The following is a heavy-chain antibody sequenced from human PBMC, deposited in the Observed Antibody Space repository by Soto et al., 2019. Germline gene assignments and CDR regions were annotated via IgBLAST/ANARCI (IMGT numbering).Heavy chain of an antibody. CDR1: GGSISSYY. J-gene: IGHJ6*02. V-gene: IGHV4-59*01. D-gene: IGHD1-26*01. CDR3: AREGVKGSRGNYYYYYGMDV. CDR2: IYYSGST. Sequence: SETLSLTCTVSGGSISSYYLSWIRQPPGKGLEWIGYIYYSGSTNYNPSLKSRVTISVDTSKNQFSLKLSSVTAADTAVYYCAREGVKGSRGNYYYYYGMDVWGQGTTVTVSS.